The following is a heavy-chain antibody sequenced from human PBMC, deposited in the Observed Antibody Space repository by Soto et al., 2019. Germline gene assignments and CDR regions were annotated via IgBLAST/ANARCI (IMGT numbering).Heavy chain of an antibody. CDR1: GGSISSYY. V-gene: IGHV4-59*12. CDR3: ARDLKVVFDY. J-gene: IGHJ4*02. CDR2: IYYSGST. D-gene: IGHD2-15*01. Sequence: SETLSLTCTVSGGSISSYYWSWIRQPPGKGLEWIGYIYYSGSTNYNPSLKSRVTISVDTSKNQFSLKLSSVTAADTAVYYCARDLKVVFDYWGQGTLVTVSS.